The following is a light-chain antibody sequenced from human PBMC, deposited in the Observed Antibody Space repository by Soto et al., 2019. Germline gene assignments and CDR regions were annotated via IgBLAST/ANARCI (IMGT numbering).Light chain of an antibody. CDR1: SSDVGSYNL. CDR2: EGS. J-gene: IGLJ2*01. CDR3: CSYAGSSTFV. Sequence: QSALTQPASVSGSPGQSITISCTGTSSDVGSYNLVSWYQQHPGKAPKLMIYEGSKRPSGVSNRFSGSKSGNTASLTISGLQAEDEADDSCCSYAGSSTFVFGGGTKLTVL. V-gene: IGLV2-23*03.